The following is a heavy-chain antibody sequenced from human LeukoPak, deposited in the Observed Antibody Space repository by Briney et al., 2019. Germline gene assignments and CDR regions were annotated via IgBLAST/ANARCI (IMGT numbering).Heavy chain of an antibody. Sequence: SEALSLTCTVSGVSISSYYWSWIRQPPGKGLEWIGYIYYSGSANYNPSLKSRVTISLDTSKNQFSLKLSSVTAADTAVYYCARLPTYYYDSSGYYGMDVWGQGTTVTVSS. CDR1: GVSISSYY. CDR3: ARLPTYYYDSSGYYGMDV. J-gene: IGHJ6*02. V-gene: IGHV4-59*08. CDR2: IYYSGSA. D-gene: IGHD3-22*01.